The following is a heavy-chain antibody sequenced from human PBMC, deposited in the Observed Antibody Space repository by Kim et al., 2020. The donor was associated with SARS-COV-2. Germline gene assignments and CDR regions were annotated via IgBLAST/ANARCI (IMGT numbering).Heavy chain of an antibody. CDR1: GFTFSSYA. CDR2: ISYDGSNK. CDR3: ARDLVAGTGVLDY. J-gene: IGHJ4*02. Sequence: GGSLRLSCAASGFTFSSYAMHWVSQAPGKGLEWVAVISYDGSNKYYADSVKGRFTISRDNSKNTLYLQMNSLRAEDTAVYYCARDLVAGTGVLDYWGQGTLVTVSS. D-gene: IGHD6-19*01. V-gene: IGHV3-30-3*01.